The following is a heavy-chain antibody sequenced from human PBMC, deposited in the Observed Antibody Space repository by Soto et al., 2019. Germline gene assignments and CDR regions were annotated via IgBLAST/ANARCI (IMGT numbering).Heavy chain of an antibody. V-gene: IGHV4-4*02. J-gene: IGHJ4*02. Sequence: QVQLQESGPGLVKPSGTLSLTCAVSGGSISSSNWWSWVRQPPGKGLEWIGEIYHSGSTNYNPSPXSXFTISVDKSKNQFSLKLSSVTAADTAVYYCARIAVAGTRFDYWGQGTRVTVSS. CDR3: ARIAVAGTRFDY. CDR2: IYHSGST. CDR1: GGSISSSNW. D-gene: IGHD6-19*01.